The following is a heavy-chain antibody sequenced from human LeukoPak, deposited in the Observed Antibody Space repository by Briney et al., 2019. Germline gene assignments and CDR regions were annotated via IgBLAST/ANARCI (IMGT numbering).Heavy chain of an antibody. CDR2: ISAYNGNT. CDR1: GGTFSSYA. D-gene: IGHD6-19*01. Sequence: ASVKVSCKASGGTFSSYAISWVRQAPGQGLEWMGWISAYNGNTNCAQKLQGRVTMTTDTSTSTAYMELRSLRSDDTAVYYCARTMQQWLVDAAGGDYWGQGTLVTVSS. CDR3: ARTMQQWLVDAAGGDY. V-gene: IGHV1-18*01. J-gene: IGHJ4*02.